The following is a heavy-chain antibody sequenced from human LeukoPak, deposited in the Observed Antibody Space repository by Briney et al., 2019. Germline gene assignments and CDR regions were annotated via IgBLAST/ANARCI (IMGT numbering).Heavy chain of an antibody. CDR3: ARGRIGDKTFDI. CDR2: IYTSGST. D-gene: IGHD2/OR15-2a*01. J-gene: IGHJ3*02. Sequence: SETLSLTCTVSGGSISSYSWNWTRQPAGKGLEWIGRIYTSGSTNFNLSLQSRVTMSVDTSKNQFSLKLTSVTAADTAMYYCARGRIGDKTFDIWGQGTMVTVSS. CDR1: GGSISSYS. V-gene: IGHV4-4*07.